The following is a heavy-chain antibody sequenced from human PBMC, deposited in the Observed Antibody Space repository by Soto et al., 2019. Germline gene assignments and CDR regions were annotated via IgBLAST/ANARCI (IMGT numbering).Heavy chain of an antibody. CDR1: GFTFSSYA. CDR2: ISYDGSNK. J-gene: IGHJ4*02. CDR3: ARGQHQIAAADAFDY. D-gene: IGHD6-13*01. Sequence: QVQLVESGGGVVQPGRSLRLSCAASGFTFSSYAMHWVRQAPGKGLEWVAVISYDGSNKYYADAVKGRFTISRDNSKNTLYLQMNSLRAEDTAVYYCARGQHQIAAADAFDYWGQGTLVTVSS. V-gene: IGHV3-30-3*01.